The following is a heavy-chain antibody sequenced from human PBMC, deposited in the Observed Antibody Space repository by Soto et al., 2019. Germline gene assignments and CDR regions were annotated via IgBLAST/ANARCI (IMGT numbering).Heavy chain of an antibody. CDR2: IYTSGST. CDR3: ARGPAYCSGGSCYSPYYFDY. V-gene: IGHV4-4*07. CDR1: GGSISSYY. J-gene: IGHJ4*02. D-gene: IGHD2-15*01. Sequence: QVQLQESGPGLVKPSETLSLTCTVSGGSISSYYWSWIRQPAGKGLEWIGRIYTSGSTNYNPSLKSRVTMSVDTSKNQFSLELSSVTAADTAVYYCARGPAYCSGGSCYSPYYFDYWGQGTLVTVSS.